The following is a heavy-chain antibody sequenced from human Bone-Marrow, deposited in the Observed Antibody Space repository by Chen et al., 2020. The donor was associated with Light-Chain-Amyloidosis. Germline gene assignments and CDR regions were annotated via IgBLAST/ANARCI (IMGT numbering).Heavy chain of an antibody. V-gene: IGHV3-7*01. Sequence: EVQLVESGGGLVQPGGSLRPSCAASGFTCSSYWMSWVRQAPGKGLEWVANIKQDGSEKYYVDSVKGRFTISRDNAKNSLYLQMNSLRAEDTAVYYCAREGRYITMVRGVIRYYYYMDVWGKGTTVTVSS. CDR1: GFTCSSYW. D-gene: IGHD3-10*01. J-gene: IGHJ6*03. CDR3: AREGRYITMVRGVIRYYYYMDV. CDR2: IKQDGSEK.